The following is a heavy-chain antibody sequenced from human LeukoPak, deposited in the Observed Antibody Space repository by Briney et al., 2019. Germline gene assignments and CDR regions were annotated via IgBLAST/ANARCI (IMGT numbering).Heavy chain of an antibody. CDR2: ISGSGGAA. J-gene: IGHJ4*02. D-gene: IGHD2-2*01. CDR1: GFTFSNYA. CDR3: AKDHRTSTWPFDY. V-gene: IGHV3-23*01. Sequence: GGSLRLSCAASGFTFSNYAMSWVRQAPGKGLEWVSAISGSGGAAYYADSVKGRFTISRDNSRNTLYLQMNSLRAEDTAIYYCAKDHRTSTWPFDYWGQGTLVTVSS.